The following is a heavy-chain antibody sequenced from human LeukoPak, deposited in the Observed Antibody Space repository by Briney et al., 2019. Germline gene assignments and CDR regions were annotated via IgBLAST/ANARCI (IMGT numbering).Heavy chain of an antibody. Sequence: SPVKVSCMASGGTFSSYAISWVRQAPGQGLEWMGGIIPIFGTANYAQKFQGRVTITADESTSTAYMELSSLRSEDTAVYYCARDRGHSGYDYGVWFDPWGQGTLVTVSS. CDR1: GGTFSSYA. D-gene: IGHD5-12*01. V-gene: IGHV1-69*01. CDR3: ARDRGHSGYDYGVWFDP. CDR2: IIPIFGTA. J-gene: IGHJ5*02.